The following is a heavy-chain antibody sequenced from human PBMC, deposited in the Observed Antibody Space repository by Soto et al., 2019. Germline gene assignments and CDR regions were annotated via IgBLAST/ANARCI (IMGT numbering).Heavy chain of an antibody. D-gene: IGHD5-18*01. J-gene: IGHJ6*02. Sequence: SETLSLTCTVSGGSVSSGSYYWSWIRQPPGKGLEWIGYIYYSGSTNYNPSLKSRVTISVDTSKNQFSLKLSSVTAADTAVYYCATAPPSTGIQLRLPPYYYYYGMDVWGQGTTVTVSS. CDR3: ATAPPSTGIQLRLPPYYYYYGMDV. CDR2: IYYSGST. CDR1: GGSVSSGSYY. V-gene: IGHV4-61*01.